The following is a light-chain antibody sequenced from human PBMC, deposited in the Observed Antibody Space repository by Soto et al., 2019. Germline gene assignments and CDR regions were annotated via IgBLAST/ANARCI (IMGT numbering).Light chain of an antibody. CDR1: QSISSN. Sequence: EIVMTQSPATLSVSPGKRVILSCWASQSISSNLAWYQQKPGQPPRLLIYGASARATGVPARFSGTGSGTDFTLTISSVEPEDFAMYYCHQRNQFGQGTRLEIK. CDR2: GAS. CDR3: HQRNQ. V-gene: IGKV3-15*01. J-gene: IGKJ5*01.